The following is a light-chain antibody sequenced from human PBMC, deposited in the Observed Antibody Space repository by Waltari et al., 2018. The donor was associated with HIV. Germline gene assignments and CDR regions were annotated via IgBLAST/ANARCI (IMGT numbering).Light chain of an antibody. CDR1: SSTFANNL. V-gene: IGLV1-51*01. Sequence: QSVLTQPPSVSAAPGQKVTISCPVSSTFANNLLSWYQHLPGAAPKLLIYDNNNRPSGISDRFSGSKSGTSATLGITGLQTGDEADYYCGTWDPRLGSAVFGGGTKLTVL. J-gene: IGLJ3*02. CDR3: GTWDPRLGSAV. CDR2: DNN.